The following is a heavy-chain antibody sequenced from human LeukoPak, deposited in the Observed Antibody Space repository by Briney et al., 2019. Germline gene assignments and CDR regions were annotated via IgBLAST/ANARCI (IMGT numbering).Heavy chain of an antibody. J-gene: IGHJ4*02. V-gene: IGHV3-7*02. CDR1: GFTFSSYW. CDR2: IKQDGSEK. D-gene: IGHD3-22*01. CDR3: ATKYSYDSSAHYYLS. Sequence: GGSLRLSCAASGFTFSSYWMTWVRQAPEKGLEWVANIKQDGSEKYYVDSVKGRFTISRDNAKNSLFMQMNSLRAEDTAVYYCATKYSYDSSAHYYLSWGQGTLVTVS.